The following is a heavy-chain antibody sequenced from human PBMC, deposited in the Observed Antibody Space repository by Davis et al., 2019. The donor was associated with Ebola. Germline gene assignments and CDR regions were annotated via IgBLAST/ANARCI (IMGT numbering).Heavy chain of an antibody. Sequence: SETLSLTCTVPGGPISSYYWSWIRQPPGKGLEWIGYIYYSGSTNYNPSLKSRVTISVDTSKNQFSLKLSSVTAADTAVYYCARLRGMATIKPDAFEIWGQGTMVTVSS. CDR1: GGPISSYY. D-gene: IGHD5-24*01. CDR2: IYYSGST. J-gene: IGHJ3*02. V-gene: IGHV4-59*12. CDR3: ARLRGMATIKPDAFEI.